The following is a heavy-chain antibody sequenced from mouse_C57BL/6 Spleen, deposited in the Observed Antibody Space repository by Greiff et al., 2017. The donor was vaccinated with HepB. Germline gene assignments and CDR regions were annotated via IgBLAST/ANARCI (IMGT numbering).Heavy chain of an antibody. V-gene: IGHV2-2*01. D-gene: IGHD2-1*01. CDR1: GFSLTSYG. J-gene: IGHJ4*01. CDR2: IWSGGST. CDR3: ASPIYYGLYYAMDY. Sequence: QVQLKESGPGLVQPSQSLSITCTVSGFSLTSYGVHWVRQSPGKGLEWLGVIWSGGSTDYNAAFISRLSISKDNSKSQVFFKMNSLQADDTAIYYCASPIYYGLYYAMDYWGQGTSVTVSS.